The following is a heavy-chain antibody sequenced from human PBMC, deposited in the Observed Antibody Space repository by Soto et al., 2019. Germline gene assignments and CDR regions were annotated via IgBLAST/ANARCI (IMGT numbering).Heavy chain of an antibody. J-gene: IGHJ5*02. CDR3: AKSAMVRGGGWFDP. D-gene: IGHD3-10*01. CDR2: IGGSGGNT. V-gene: IGHV3-23*01. Sequence: EVQLLESGGGLVQPGGSLRLSCAASRFTFSTYAMSWVHQAPGKGLEWVSDIGGSGGNTYYADSVKGRFTISRDKSKNTLYLPMNSLIAEDTAVYYFAKSAMVRGGGWFDPWGQGTLVTVSS. CDR1: RFTFSTYA.